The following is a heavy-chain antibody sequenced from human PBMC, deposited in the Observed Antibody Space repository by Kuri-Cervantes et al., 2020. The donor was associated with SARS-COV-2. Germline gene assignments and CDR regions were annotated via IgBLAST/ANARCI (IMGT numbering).Heavy chain of an antibody. J-gene: IGHJ6*03. CDR1: GDSIGSGSNF. CDR2: IYTSGGT. D-gene: IGHD3-3*01. CDR3: ARDSRSSYQVLLDHYYYSYMDV. Sequence: SETLSLTCTVSGDSIGSGSNFWSWIRKPAGKGLEWIGYIYTSGGTNYNPSLKSRVTISLDTSKNQFSLKLSSVTAADTAVYYCARDSRSSYQVLLDHYYYSYMDVWDKGTTVTVSS. V-gene: IGHV4-61*09.